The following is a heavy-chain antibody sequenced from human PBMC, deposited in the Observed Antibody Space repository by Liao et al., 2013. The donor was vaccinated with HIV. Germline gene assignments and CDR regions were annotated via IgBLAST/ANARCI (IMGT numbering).Heavy chain of an antibody. J-gene: IGHJ4*02. CDR2: IYYSGST. V-gene: IGHV4-39*07. Sequence: QLQLQESGPGLVKPSETLSLTCTVSGGSISSSSYYWGLIRQHPGKGLEWIGSIYYSGSTYYTPSLKSRVTISLDTSKNQISLKLSSVTAADTAVYYCARASFSNLFDYWGQGTLVTVSS. CDR1: GGSISSSSYY. D-gene: IGHD4-11*01. CDR3: ARASFSNLFDY.